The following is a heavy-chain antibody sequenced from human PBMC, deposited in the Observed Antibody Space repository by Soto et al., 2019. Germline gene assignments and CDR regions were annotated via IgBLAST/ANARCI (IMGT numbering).Heavy chain of an antibody. J-gene: IGHJ3*02. D-gene: IGHD3-10*01. CDR3: ARDLMVRGVITASDAFDI. Sequence: SETLSLTCAVSGGSISSSNWWSWVRQPPGKGLEWIGEICHSGSTNYNPSLKRRVTISVDKFKNQFSLKLSSVTAADTAVYYCARDLMVRGVITASDAFDIWGQGTMGT. CDR1: GGSISSSNW. CDR2: ICHSGST. V-gene: IGHV4-4*02.